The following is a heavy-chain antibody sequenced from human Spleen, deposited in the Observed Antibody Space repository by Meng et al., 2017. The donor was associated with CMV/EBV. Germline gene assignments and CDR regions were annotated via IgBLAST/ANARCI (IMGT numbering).Heavy chain of an antibody. V-gene: IGHV3-30*04. Sequence: GGSLRLSCAASGFTFSSYAMHWVRQAPGKGLEWVAVISYDGSNKYYADSVKGRFTISRDNAKKSLYLQMNSLRVEDTAVYYCARDIVGSTPFDYWGQGTLVTVSS. CDR2: ISYDGSNK. CDR3: ARDIVGSTPFDY. CDR1: GFTFSSYA. J-gene: IGHJ4*02. D-gene: IGHD1-26*01.